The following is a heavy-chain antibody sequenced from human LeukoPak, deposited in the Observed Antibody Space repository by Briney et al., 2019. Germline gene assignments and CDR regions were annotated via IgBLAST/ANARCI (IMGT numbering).Heavy chain of an antibody. V-gene: IGHV3-30*18. D-gene: IGHD6-13*01. CDR1: GFTFRSYG. CDR3: AKGDSSSWLFDY. CDR2: ISFDGSNE. J-gene: IGHJ4*02. Sequence: GGSLRLSCAASGFTFRSYGMHWVRQAPGKGLEWVALISFDGSNENYADSVKGRFTISRDNSKDPLYLQMNSLRAEDTAVYYCAKGDSSSWLFDYWGQGTLVTVSS.